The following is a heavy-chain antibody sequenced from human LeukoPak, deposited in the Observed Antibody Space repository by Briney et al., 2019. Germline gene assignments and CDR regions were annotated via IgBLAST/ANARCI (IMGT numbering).Heavy chain of an antibody. CDR3: AKEVGPDLGS. CDR2: IWYDGSKT. J-gene: IGHJ4*02. D-gene: IGHD1-26*01. Sequence: PGGSLRLSCGGSGFNFRSYAIHWVRQPPGKGLEWVAIIWYDGSKTYYAESVKGRFTISRDNSNNMACLQMSSLRVEDTAVYFCAKEVGPDLGSWGQGTLVTVSS. V-gene: IGHV3-33*03. CDR1: GFNFRSYA.